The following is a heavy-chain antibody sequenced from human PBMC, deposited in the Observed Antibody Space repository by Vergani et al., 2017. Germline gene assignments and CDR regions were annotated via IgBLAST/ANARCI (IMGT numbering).Heavy chain of an antibody. CDR3: AMDFVTRVTTLDYYYMGV. CDR1: GFPFSDYG. Sequence: QVQLVESGGGEVQPGRSLRLSCSAAGFPFSDYGVHWVRQAPGKGLEWVSVISYDGNMKNYADSVKGRFTISRDNSKNTLYLEMNALRAEDTAVYYCAMDFVTRVTTLDYYYMGVWGKGTAVTVSS. V-gene: IGHV3-30*03. CDR2: ISYDGNMK. J-gene: IGHJ6*03. D-gene: IGHD1-1*01.